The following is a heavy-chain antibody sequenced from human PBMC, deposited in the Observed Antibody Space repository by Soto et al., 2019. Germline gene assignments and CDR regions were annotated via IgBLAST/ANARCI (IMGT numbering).Heavy chain of an antibody. CDR2: INDGGGTI. CDR1: GFTFSSYE. V-gene: IGHV3-48*03. CDR3: ATFPRSSKRGY. J-gene: IGHJ4*02. D-gene: IGHD4-4*01. Sequence: GGSLRLSCAASGFTFSSYEMNWVRQAPGKGLEWVSYINDGGGTIYYADSVKGRFTISRDNAKNSLYLQMNSLGAEDTAVYYCATFPRSSKRGYWGQGTLVTVSS.